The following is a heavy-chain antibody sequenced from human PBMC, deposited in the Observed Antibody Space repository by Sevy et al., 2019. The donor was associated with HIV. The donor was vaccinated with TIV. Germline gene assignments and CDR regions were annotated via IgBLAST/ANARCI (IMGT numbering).Heavy chain of an antibody. CDR1: GFTFDDYA. CDR3: TRGLATADTPEYYFDY. D-gene: IGHD5-12*01. Sequence: GGSLRLSCTTSGFTFDDYAMNWFRQAPGKGLEWVAFITRNSYEAYGGTTDYGASVKGRFIISRDDSKSIAYPQMNSLKIEDTAVYYCTRGLATADTPEYYFDYWGQGTLVTVSS. V-gene: IGHV3-49*03. J-gene: IGHJ4*02. CDR2: ITRNSYEAYGGTT.